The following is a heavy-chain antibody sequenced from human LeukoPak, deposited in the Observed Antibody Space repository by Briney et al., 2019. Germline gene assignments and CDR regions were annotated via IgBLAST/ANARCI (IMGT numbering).Heavy chain of an antibody. CDR1: GGSISSGSYY. J-gene: IGHJ5*02. D-gene: IGHD6-19*01. V-gene: IGHV4-61*02. CDR3: ARGRGHSSGWCSAIWFDP. CDR2: IYTSGST. Sequence: SETLSLTCTVSGGSISSGSYYWSWIRQPAGKGLEWIGRIYTSGSTNYNPSLKSRVTISVDTSKNQFSLKLSSVTAADTAVYYCARGRGHSSGWCSAIWFDPWGQGTLVTVSS.